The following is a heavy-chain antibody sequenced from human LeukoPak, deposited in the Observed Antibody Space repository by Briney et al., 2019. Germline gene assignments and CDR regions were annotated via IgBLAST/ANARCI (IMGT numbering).Heavy chain of an antibody. CDR2: ISWDGGST. CDR3: PKDKGGIAVAGFYFDY. Sequence: GGSLRLSCASSGFTFDHYDMHWVRQAPGKGLEWVSLISWDGGSTYYAEAVKGRFTISRDNNKNSLHLHMNSLTAEDTALYYCPKDKGGIAVAGFYFDYWGQGTLVTVSS. CDR1: GFTFDHYD. D-gene: IGHD6-19*01. J-gene: IGHJ4*02. V-gene: IGHV3-43D*04.